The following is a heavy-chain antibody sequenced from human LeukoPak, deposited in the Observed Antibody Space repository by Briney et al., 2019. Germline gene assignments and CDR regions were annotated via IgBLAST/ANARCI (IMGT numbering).Heavy chain of an antibody. Sequence: GGSLRLSCAGSGFTFGGYGMHWFRHTPGKGLEWVAVIAYDGSRAFYAGSVKGRFTISRDNSKNTMSVQMDDLRAEDTAVYYCTRYNNDHFDYWGQGTLVTVSS. CDR1: GFTFGGYG. J-gene: IGHJ4*02. CDR2: IAYDGSRA. V-gene: IGHV3-33*01. CDR3: TRYNNDHFDY. D-gene: IGHD1-14*01.